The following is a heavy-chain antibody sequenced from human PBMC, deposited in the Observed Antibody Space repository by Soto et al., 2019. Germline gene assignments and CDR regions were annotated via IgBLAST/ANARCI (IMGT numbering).Heavy chain of an antibody. CDR1: GYTFTSYG. D-gene: IGHD6-19*01. V-gene: IGHV1-18*01. CDR2: ISAYNGNT. J-gene: IGHJ4*02. Sequence: GASVKVSCKASGYTFTSYGISWVRQAPGQGLEWMGWISAYNGNTNYAQKLQGRVTMTTDTSTSTAYMELRSLRSDDTAVYYCARMSSGWYDSGFDYWGQGTLVTVSS. CDR3: ARMSSGWYDSGFDY.